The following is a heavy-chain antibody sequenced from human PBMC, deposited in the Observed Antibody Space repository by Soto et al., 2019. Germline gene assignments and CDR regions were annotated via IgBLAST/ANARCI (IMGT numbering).Heavy chain of an antibody. D-gene: IGHD3-9*01. CDR3: ARGGHYDILTGPQVHDAFVS. J-gene: IGHJ3*01. CDR1: GYTFTSYD. V-gene: IGHV1-46*01. Sequence: SVKVSCKASGYTFTSYDMHWVRQAPGQGLEWMGIINPSGGSTSYAQKFQGRVTMTRDTSTSTVYMELSSLRSEDTAVYYCARGGHYDILTGPQVHDAFVSRGPGTIVTVSS. CDR2: INPSGGST.